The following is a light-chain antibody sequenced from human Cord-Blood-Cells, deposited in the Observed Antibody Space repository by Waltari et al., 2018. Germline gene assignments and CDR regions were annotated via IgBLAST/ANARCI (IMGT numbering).Light chain of an antibody. CDR2: AAS. Sequence: DIQMTQSPSSLSASVGARVTITCRASQSISSYLNWYQQKPGKAPKLLIYAASSLQSGVPSRFSCSGSGTDCTLTISSLQPEDCATYYGQQSYSTPYTVGQGPKLEIK. J-gene: IGKJ2*01. CDR1: QSISSY. V-gene: IGKV1-39*01. CDR3: QQSYSTPYT.